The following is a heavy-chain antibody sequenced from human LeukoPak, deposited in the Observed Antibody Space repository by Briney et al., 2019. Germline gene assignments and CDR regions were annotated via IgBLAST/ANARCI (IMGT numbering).Heavy chain of an antibody. J-gene: IGHJ4*02. V-gene: IGHV1-46*01. CDR1: GYTFSTYY. CDR3: ARVRPGTCYFDY. CDR2: VAPSNGDI. D-gene: IGHD1/OR15-1a*01. Sequence: ASVKVSCKSSGYTFSTYYLHWVRQAPGQGLEWMGMVAPSNGDINYAQNFQGRVSMTRDTSTTTVYMDLSSLTAEDTAVYYCARVRPGTCYFDYWGQGTLVTVSS.